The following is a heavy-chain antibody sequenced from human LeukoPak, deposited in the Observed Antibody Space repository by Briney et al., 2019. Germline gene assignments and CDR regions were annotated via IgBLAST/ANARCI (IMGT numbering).Heavy chain of an antibody. CDR3: AKSSGSNYYVSGSYSDR. Sequence: GGSLRLSCAASGFTFSSYSMNWVRQAPGKGLEWVSSISSSSSYIYYADSVKGRFTISRDNSKNTLYLQMNSLRAEDTAVYYCAKSSGSNYYVSGSYSDRWGQGTLVTVSS. V-gene: IGHV3-21*04. D-gene: IGHD3-10*01. CDR1: GFTFSSYS. J-gene: IGHJ5*02. CDR2: ISSSSSYI.